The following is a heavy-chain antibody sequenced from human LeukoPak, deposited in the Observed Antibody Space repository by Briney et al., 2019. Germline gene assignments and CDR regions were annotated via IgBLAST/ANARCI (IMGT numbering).Heavy chain of an antibody. Sequence: GESLKISCKGSGYSFTSYWIGWVRQMPGKGLEWMGIIYPGDSDTRYSPSFQGQVTISADKSISTAYLQWSSLKASDTAMYYCARFLGYSYGYSYFDYWGQGTLLTVSS. J-gene: IGHJ4*02. CDR2: IYPGDSDT. V-gene: IGHV5-51*01. CDR1: GYSFTSYW. CDR3: ARFLGYSYGYSYFDY. D-gene: IGHD5-18*01.